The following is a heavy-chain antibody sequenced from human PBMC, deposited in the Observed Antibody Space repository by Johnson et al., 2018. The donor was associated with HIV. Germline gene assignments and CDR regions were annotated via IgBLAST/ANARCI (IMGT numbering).Heavy chain of an antibody. CDR1: GFTFSDYY. CDR2: ISSSGSTI. J-gene: IGHJ3*02. Sequence: QVQLVESGGGLVKPGGSLRLSCAASGFTFSDYYMSWIRQAPGKGLEWVSYISSSGSTIYYADSVKGRFTISRDNAKNSLFLQMNSLRGEDTGVYYCATDILFATARSDHDAFDTWGQGTMVTVSS. V-gene: IGHV3-11*04. CDR3: ATDILFATARSDHDAFDT. D-gene: IGHD3-9*01.